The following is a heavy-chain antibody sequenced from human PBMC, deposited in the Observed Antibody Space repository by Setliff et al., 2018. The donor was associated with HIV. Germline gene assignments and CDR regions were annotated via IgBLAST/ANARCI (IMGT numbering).Heavy chain of an antibody. CDR3: ARDLDSSGRDD. Sequence: QPGGSLRLSCEASGFTVSSSYMAWVRQAPGKGLEWVSTIYSDGSTYHRDSVKGRFTVSRDNSKNTLYLQMNSLRAEDTALYYCARDLDSSGRDDWGLGTLVTVSS. J-gene: IGHJ4*02. CDR1: GFTVSSSY. D-gene: IGHD3-22*01. CDR2: IYSDGST. V-gene: IGHV3-53*01.